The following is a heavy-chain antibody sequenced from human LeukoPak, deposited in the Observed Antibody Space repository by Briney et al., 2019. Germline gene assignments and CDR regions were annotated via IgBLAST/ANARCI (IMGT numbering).Heavy chain of an antibody. CDR3: ARHYSSGWYTFDY. Sequence: SETLSLTCTVSGGSISSYYWSWIRQPPGKGLEWIGYIYSSGSTNYNPSLKSRVTISVDTSKNQLSLKLSSVTAADTAVYYCARHYSSGWYTFDYWGQGTLVTVSS. CDR1: GGSISSYY. J-gene: IGHJ4*02. D-gene: IGHD6-19*01. V-gene: IGHV4-59*08. CDR2: IYSSGST.